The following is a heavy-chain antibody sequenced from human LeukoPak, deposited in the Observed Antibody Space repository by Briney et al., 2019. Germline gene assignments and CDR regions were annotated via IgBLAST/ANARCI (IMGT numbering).Heavy chain of an antibody. J-gene: IGHJ4*02. CDR1: GFTFSSYG. CDR2: ISGSGGST. Sequence: GGSLRLSCAASGFTFSSYGMSWVRQAPGKGLEWVSAISGSGGSTYYADSVKGRFTISRDNAKNSLYLQMNSLRAEDTAVYSCAAGGSGTYYYFDYWGQGTLVTVSS. D-gene: IGHD3-10*01. V-gene: IGHV3-23*01. CDR3: AAGGSGTYYYFDY.